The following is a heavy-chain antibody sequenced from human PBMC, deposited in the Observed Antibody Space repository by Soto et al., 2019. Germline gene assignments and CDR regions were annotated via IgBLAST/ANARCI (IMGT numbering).Heavy chain of an antibody. CDR2: ISDSGGST. V-gene: IGHV3-23*01. D-gene: IGHD3-16*02. CDR1: GFTFSSYA. CDR3: ARGYSCDY. J-gene: IGHJ4*02. Sequence: GGSLRLSCAASGFTFSSYAMSWVRQAPGKGLEWVAGISDSGGSTYLADSVKGRFTISRDSSKNTLYLQMNSLRAEDTAVYYCARGYSCDYWGQGTLVTVSS.